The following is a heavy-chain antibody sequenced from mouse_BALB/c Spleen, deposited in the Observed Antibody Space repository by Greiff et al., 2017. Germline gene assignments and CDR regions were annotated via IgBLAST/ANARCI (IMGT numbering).Heavy chain of an antibody. CDR2: IDPSDSYT. J-gene: IGHJ3*01. CDR3: TRLDYYGSPFAY. CDR1: GYTFTSYW. D-gene: IGHD1-1*01. V-gene: IGHV1S127*01. Sequence: QVQLQQPGAELVKPGASVKMSCKASGYTFTSYWMHWVKQRPGQGLEWIGVIDPSDSYTSYNQKFKGKATLTVDTSSSTAYMQLSSLTSEDSAVYYCTRLDYYGSPFAYWGQGTLVTVSA.